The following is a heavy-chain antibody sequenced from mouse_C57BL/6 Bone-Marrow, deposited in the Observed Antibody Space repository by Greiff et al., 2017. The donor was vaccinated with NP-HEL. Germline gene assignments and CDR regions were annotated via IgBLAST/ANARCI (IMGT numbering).Heavy chain of an antibody. J-gene: IGHJ2*01. V-gene: IGHV1-19*01. CDR2: INPYNGGT. CDR3: ARYSNYVDY. D-gene: IGHD2-5*01. Sequence: EVKLMESGPVLVKPGASVKMSCKASGYTFTDYYMNWVKQSHGKSLEWIGVINPYNGGTSYNQKFKGKATLTVDKSSSTAYMELNSLTSEDSAVYYCARYSNYVDYWGQGTTLTVSS. CDR1: GYTFTDYY.